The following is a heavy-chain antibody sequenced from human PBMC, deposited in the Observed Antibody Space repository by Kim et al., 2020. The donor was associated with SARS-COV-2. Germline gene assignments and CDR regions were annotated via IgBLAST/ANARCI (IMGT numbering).Heavy chain of an antibody. V-gene: IGHV3-23*01. CDR1: GFTFSECS. CDR3: AKPFFCGSGSDYQSFDH. D-gene: IGHD3-10*01. J-gene: IGHJ4*02. CDR2: FSRDGIRT. Sequence: GGSLRLSCAASGFTFSECSMSWVRQAPGKGLEWVSSFSRDGIRTYYVDSVKGRFTISRDTSKNTLFLQMDSLTVEDTALYYCAKPFFCGSGSDYQSFDHWGQGTLVTVSS.